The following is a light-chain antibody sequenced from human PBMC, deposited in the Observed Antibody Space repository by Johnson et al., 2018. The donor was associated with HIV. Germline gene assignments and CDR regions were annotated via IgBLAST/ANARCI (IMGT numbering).Light chain of an antibody. CDR1: SSNIGNNY. J-gene: IGLJ1*01. CDR2: ENN. CDR3: GTWDTSLSAYV. Sequence: QSVLTQPPSVSAAPGQKVTISCSGSSSNIGNNYVSWYQHLPGTAPKLLIYENNKRRSGIPDRFSGAKSGTSATLAITGLQTGDEGYYYCGTWDTSLSAYVFGSGTKVTVL. V-gene: IGLV1-51*02.